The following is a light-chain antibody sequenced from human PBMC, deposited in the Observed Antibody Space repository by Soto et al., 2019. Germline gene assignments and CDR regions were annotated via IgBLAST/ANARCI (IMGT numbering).Light chain of an antibody. Sequence: QSVLTQPPSVSGAPGQRVTISCTGRSSNIGSGYDVHWYQQLPGTAPKLLIYGNGNRPSGVPDRFSVSESGTSASLAITGLQAEDEADYYCQSYDRSLSAYGLGTGTKVTVL. J-gene: IGLJ1*01. CDR2: GNG. CDR1: SSNIGSGYD. CDR3: QSYDRSLSAYG. V-gene: IGLV1-40*01.